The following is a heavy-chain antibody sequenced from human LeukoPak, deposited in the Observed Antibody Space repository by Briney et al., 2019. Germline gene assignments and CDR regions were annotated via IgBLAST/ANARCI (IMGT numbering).Heavy chain of an antibody. V-gene: IGHV4-31*03. CDR3: ARVSLSGDYRVDY. J-gene: IGHJ4*02. D-gene: IGHD4-17*01. CDR2: IYYSGST. Sequence: SETLSLTCTVSGGSISSGGYYWSWIRQHPGKGLEWIGYIYYSGSTYYNPSLKSRVTISVDTSKNQFSLKLSSVTAADTAAYYCARVSLSGDYRVDYWGQGTLVTVSS. CDR1: GGSISSGGYY.